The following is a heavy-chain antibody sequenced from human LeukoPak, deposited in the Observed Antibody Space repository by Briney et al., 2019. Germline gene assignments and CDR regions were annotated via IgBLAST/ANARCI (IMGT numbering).Heavy chain of an antibody. J-gene: IGHJ4*02. CDR3: ARPSGSVTIFGVVDYFDY. CDR2: IAYDGSNE. V-gene: IGHV3-30*04. Sequence: GGSLRLSCVVSGFTFTNYGMHWVRQAPGKGQDWVASIAYDGSNENYAESVKGRFTISRDNSKNTLYLQLNSLRAEDTAVYYCARPSGSVTIFGVVDYFDYWGQGSLVTVSS. D-gene: IGHD3-3*01. CDR1: GFTFTNYG.